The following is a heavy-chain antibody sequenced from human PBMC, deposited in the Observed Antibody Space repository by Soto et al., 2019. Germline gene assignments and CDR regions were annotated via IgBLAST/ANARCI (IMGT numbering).Heavy chain of an antibody. D-gene: IGHD6-19*01. J-gene: IGHJ4*02. CDR2: INTDGSST. CDR1: GFTFSDYW. V-gene: IGHV3-74*01. Sequence: GGSLRLSCAASGFTFSDYWMYWVRQAPGKGLVWVSRINTDGSSTFYADSVRGRFTISRDNAENTLYLQMNSLRAEDTAVYYCTRNIAVADPLWGQGTLVTVS. CDR3: TRNIAVADPL.